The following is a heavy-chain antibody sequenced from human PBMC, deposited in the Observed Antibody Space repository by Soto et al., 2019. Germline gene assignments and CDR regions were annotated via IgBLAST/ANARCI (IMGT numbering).Heavy chain of an antibody. CDR2: IYHSGST. CDR3: ARGDITMVRGAEYNWFDP. CDR1: GYSISSSNW. D-gene: IGHD3-10*01. Sequence: KPSETLSLTCAVSGYSISSSNWWSWVRQPPGKGLEWIGEIYHSGSTNYSPSLKSRVTISIDKSKNQFSLNLSSVTAADTAVYYCARGDITMVRGAEYNWFDPWGQGTLVTVSS. V-gene: IGHV4-4*02. J-gene: IGHJ5*02.